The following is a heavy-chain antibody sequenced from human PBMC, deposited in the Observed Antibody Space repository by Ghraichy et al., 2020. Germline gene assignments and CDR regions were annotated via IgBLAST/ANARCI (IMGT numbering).Heavy chain of an antibody. CDR2: IRKRAYSYTT. CDR1: GFSFSDYY. Sequence: GGSLRLSCAASGFSFSDYYMDWVRQAPGKGLEWVARIRKRAYSYTTEYAASVNGRFIISRDDSKSSMYIQMNSLETGDTAIYYCARPHTDDWGGAFDVWGQGTTVTVSS. J-gene: IGHJ3*01. CDR3: ARPHTDDWGGAFDV. D-gene: IGHD7-27*01. V-gene: IGHV3-72*01.